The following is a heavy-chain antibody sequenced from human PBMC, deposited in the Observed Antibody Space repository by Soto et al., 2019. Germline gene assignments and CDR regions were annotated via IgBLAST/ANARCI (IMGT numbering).Heavy chain of an antibody. CDR3: AKGVRYYYYYGMDV. V-gene: IGHV3-9*01. J-gene: IGHJ6*02. CDR1: GFTFDDYA. Sequence: LRLSCAASGFTFDDYAMHWVRQAPGKGLEWVSGISWNSGSIGYADSVKGRFTISRDNAKNSLYLQMNSLRAEDTALYYCAKGVRYYYYYGMDVWGQGTTVTVSS. CDR2: ISWNSGSI.